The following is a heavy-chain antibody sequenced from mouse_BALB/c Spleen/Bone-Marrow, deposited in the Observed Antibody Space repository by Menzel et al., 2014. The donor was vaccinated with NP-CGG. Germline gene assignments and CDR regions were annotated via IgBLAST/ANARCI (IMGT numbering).Heavy chain of an antibody. Sequence: EVQGVESGGGLVQPGGSLKLSCAASGFTFSSYGMSWVRQTPDKRLELVATINSNGGSTYYPDSVKGRFTISRDNAKNTLCLQMSSLKSEDTATYYCARVWYFDYWGQGTSLTVSS. CDR1: GFTFSSYG. CDR3: ARVWYFDY. CDR2: INSNGGST. V-gene: IGHV5-6-3*01. J-gene: IGHJ2*03.